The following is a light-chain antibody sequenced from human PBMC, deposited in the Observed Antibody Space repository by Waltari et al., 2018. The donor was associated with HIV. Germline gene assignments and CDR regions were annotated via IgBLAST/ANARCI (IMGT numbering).Light chain of an antibody. CDR1: SSDVGDYNY. V-gene: IGLV2-11*01. CDR2: DVN. J-gene: IGLJ3*02. Sequence: QSALTQPRSVSGSPGQSVTISCTGTSSDVGDYNYVSWYQQHPAKAPKLMIFDVNKRPSGVPDRFSGSKSGNTASLTISGLQAEDEADYYCCSYADDYTWVFGEGTKLTVL. CDR3: CSYADDYTWV.